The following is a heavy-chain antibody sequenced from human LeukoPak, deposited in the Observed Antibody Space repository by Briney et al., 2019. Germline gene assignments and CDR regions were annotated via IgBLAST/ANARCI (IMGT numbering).Heavy chain of an antibody. CDR1: GGSISSYY. Sequence: SETLSLTCTVSGGSISSYYWNWIRQPPGKGLEWIGYIYYSGSTNYNPSLKSRVTISVDTSKNQFSLKLSSVTAADTAVYYCARDRAATDLWNYYYGMDVWGQGTTVTVSS. CDR3: ARDRAATDLWNYYYGMDV. V-gene: IGHV4-59*01. CDR2: IYYSGST. D-gene: IGHD3-3*01. J-gene: IGHJ6*02.